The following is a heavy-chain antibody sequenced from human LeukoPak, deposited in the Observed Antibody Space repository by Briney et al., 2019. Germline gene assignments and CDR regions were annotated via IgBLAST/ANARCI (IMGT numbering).Heavy chain of an antibody. CDR3: ARIPSTAAGPFDY. CDR2: INHSGST. D-gene: IGHD4-17*01. V-gene: IGHV4-39*07. Sequence: SETLSLTCTVSGGSISSSSYYWGWIRQPPGKGLEWIGEINHSGSTNYNPSLKSRVTISVDTSKNQFSMKLSSVTAADTAVYYCARIPSTAAGPFDYWGQGTLVTVPS. J-gene: IGHJ4*02. CDR1: GGSISSSSYY.